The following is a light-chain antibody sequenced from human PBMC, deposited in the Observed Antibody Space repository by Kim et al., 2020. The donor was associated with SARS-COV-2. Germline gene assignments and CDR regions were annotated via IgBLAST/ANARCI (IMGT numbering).Light chain of an antibody. V-gene: IGKV3-11*01. J-gene: IGKJ2*01. Sequence: EIVLTQSPATLSLSPGERATLSCRASQGISSNLAWYQQKPGQAPRLLIHDASNRATGIPARFSGSGSGTDFTLTISSLEPEDFAVYYCQRRSNWYTFGQGTKLEI. CDR2: DAS. CDR3: QRRSNWYT. CDR1: QGISSN.